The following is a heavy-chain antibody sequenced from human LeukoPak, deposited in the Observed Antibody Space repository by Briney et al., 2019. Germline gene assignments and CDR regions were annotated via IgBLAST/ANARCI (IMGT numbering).Heavy chain of an antibody. CDR1: GFAFSSSW. Sequence: GGSLTLSCAASGFAFSSSWMLWVRQGPGTGLVWVARINGDGTYTKYVDSVKGRFTISRDNTKNTLYLQMNSLRVEDTAVYYCARDLSLSFDYWGRGTLVTVSS. CDR2: INGDGTYT. CDR3: ARDLSLSFDY. J-gene: IGHJ4*02. V-gene: IGHV3-74*01.